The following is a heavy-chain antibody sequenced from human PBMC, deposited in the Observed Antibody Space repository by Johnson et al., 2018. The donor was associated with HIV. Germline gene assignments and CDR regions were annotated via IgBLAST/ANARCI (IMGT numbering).Heavy chain of an antibody. Sequence: QVQLVESGGGVVQPGGSLRLSCAASGFTFSNYPMNWVRQAPGKGLEWVAVISFDGNNKYYADSVKGRFTISRGNCNNSLCLHMISLRAEDTAVYFCAREGNWNPTYGFDIWGQGTMVTVSS. CDR2: ISFDGNNK. J-gene: IGHJ3*02. CDR3: AREGNWNPTYGFDI. V-gene: IGHV3-30-3*01. CDR1: GFTFSNYP. D-gene: IGHD1-1*01.